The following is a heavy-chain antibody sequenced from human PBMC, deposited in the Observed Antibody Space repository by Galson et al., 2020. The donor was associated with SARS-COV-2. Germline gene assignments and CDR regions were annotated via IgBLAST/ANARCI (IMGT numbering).Heavy chain of an antibody. V-gene: IGHV4-34*01. CDR1: GGSFSGYY. CDR2: LNHSGST. Sequence: SETLSLTCAVSGGSFSGYYWSWIRQPPGKGLEWIGELNHSGSTNYNPSLKSRVTISVDTSKNQFSLKLSSVTAADTAVYYCARGGVSSGYYLGAYYYYGMDVWGQGTTVTVSS. D-gene: IGHD3-22*01. J-gene: IGHJ6*01. CDR3: ARGGVSSGYYLGAYYYYGMDV.